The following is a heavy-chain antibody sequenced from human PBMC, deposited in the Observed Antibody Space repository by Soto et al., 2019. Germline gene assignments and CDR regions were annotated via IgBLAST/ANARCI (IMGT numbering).Heavy chain of an antibody. J-gene: IGHJ6*02. Sequence: GGSLRLSCAASGFTFSSYAMHWVRQAPGKGLEWVAVISYDGSNKYYADSVKGRFTISRDNSKNTLYLQMNSMRAEDTAVYYFAKAQPCSNSRCHRGRGHYYYYGMDVWGQGTTVTVSS. CDR3: AKAQPCSNSRCHRGRGHYYYYGMDV. V-gene: IGHV3-30-3*01. CDR1: GFTFSSYA. CDR2: ISYDGSNK. D-gene: IGHD2-2*02.